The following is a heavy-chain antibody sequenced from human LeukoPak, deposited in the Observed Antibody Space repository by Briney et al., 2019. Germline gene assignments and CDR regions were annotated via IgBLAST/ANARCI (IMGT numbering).Heavy chain of an antibody. J-gene: IGHJ5*02. D-gene: IGHD3-9*01. CDR1: GGTFSSYA. CDR3: ARTYSRTRYFDWLSASSWFDP. V-gene: IGHV1-69*13. CDR2: IIAIFGTA. Sequence: SVKVSCKASGGTFSSYAISWVRQAPGQGLEWMGGIIAIFGTANYAQKLQGRVTITADDSTSTAYMELSSLRSEDTAVYYCARTYSRTRYFDWLSASSWFDPWGQGTLVTVSS.